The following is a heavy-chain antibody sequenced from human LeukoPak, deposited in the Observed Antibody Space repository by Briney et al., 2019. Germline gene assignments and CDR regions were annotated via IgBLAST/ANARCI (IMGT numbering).Heavy chain of an antibody. Sequence: PGGSLRLSCAASGFTFSSYGMHWVRQAPGKGLEWVAVISYDGSNKYYADSVKGRFTISRDNSKNTLYLQMNSLRAGDTAVYYCAKVPDGYSYGLDYWGQGTLVTVSS. CDR3: AKVPDGYSYGLDY. CDR1: GFTFSSYG. J-gene: IGHJ4*02. D-gene: IGHD5-18*01. V-gene: IGHV3-30*18. CDR2: ISYDGSNK.